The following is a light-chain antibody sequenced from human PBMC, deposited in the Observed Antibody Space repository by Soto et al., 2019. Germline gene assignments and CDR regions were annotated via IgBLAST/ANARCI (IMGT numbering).Light chain of an antibody. CDR2: GAS. CDR3: QQYGSSPPIT. V-gene: IGKV3-20*01. Sequence: EIVLTQSPGTLSLSPGEGASLSCRAIQAISGNYLAWYQHKPGQAPRLLMYGASSRATGIPDRFSGSGSGTDFTLTISRLEPEDFAVYYCQQYGSSPPITFGQGTRLETK. CDR1: QAISGNY. J-gene: IGKJ5*01.